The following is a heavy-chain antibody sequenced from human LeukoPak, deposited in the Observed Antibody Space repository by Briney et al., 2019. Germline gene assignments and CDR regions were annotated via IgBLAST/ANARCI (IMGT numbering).Heavy chain of an antibody. Sequence: SETLSLTCAVYGGSFSGYYWSWIRQPPGKGLEWIGEINHSGSTNYNPSLKSRVTISVDTSKNQFSLKLSSVTAADTAVYYCASLIVGAAGSDYWGQGTLVTVSS. D-gene: IGHD1-26*01. CDR1: GGSFSGYY. V-gene: IGHV4-34*01. CDR2: INHSGST. J-gene: IGHJ4*02. CDR3: ASLIVGAAGSDY.